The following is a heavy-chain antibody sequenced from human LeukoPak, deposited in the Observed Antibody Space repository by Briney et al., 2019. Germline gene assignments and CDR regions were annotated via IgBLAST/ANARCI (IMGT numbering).Heavy chain of an antibody. CDR1: GGSISSGGYY. D-gene: IGHD3-22*01. CDR3: ARVNGYYFSAVQKFDY. CDR2: IYYSGST. Sequence: SETLSLTCTVSGGSISSGGYYWSWIRQHPGKGLEWIGYIYYSGSTYYNPSLKSRVTISVDTSKNQFSLKLSSVTAADTAVYYCARVNGYYFSAVQKFDYWGQGTLVTVSS. J-gene: IGHJ4*02. V-gene: IGHV4-31*03.